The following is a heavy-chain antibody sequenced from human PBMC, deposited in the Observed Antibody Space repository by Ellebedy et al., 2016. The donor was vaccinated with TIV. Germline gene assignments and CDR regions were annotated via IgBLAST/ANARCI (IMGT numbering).Heavy chain of an antibody. CDR3: ARGDLRPGSEWYRPPQPDS. J-gene: IGHJ4*02. Sequence: AASVKVSCKASGDTSSNYGLSWVRQVPGQGLEWMGGFIPMFRTSNYAQRFRGRLTITADEATATAYMALRSLRADDTAVYFCARGDLRPGSEWYRPPQPDSWGQGTLVTVSS. D-gene: IGHD3-3*01. CDR2: FIPMFRTS. V-gene: IGHV1-69*13. CDR1: GDTSSNYG.